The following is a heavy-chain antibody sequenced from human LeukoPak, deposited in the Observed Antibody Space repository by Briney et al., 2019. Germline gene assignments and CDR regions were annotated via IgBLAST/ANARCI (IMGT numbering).Heavy chain of an antibody. J-gene: IGHJ5*02. D-gene: IGHD3-22*01. CDR1: GGSISSYY. Sequence: PSETLSLTCTVSGGSISSYYWSWIRQPAGKGLEWIGRIYTSGSTNYNASLKSRVSMSVDTSKNQFSLKLSSVTAADTAVYYCARSDSSGYYYVPRFDPWGQGTLVTVSS. V-gene: IGHV4-4*07. CDR2: IYTSGST. CDR3: ARSDSSGYYYVPRFDP.